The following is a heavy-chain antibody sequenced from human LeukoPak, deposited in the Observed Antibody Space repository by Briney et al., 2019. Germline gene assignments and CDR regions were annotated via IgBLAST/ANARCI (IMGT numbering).Heavy chain of an antibody. Sequence: GASVKVSCKSSGYTFTDYFPHWVRQAPGQGLEWMGCINLHTGGAHYAQKFQDWVSLTRDTSIDTAFMELSSLRSDATAIYYCARDFLGRTNGGSNYFGMDVWGQGTTVTVSS. J-gene: IGHJ6*02. V-gene: IGHV1-2*04. D-gene: IGHD2-8*01. CDR1: GYTFTDYF. CDR3: ARDFLGRTNGGSNYFGMDV. CDR2: INLHTGGA.